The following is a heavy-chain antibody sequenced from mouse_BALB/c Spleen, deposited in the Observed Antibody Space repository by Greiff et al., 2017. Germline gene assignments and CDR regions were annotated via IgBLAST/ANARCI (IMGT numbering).Heavy chain of an antibody. CDR1: GYTFTSYT. Sequence: LVESAAELARPGASVKMSCKASGYTFTSYTMHWVKQRPGQGLEWIGYINPSSGYTEYNQKFKDKTTLTADKSSSTAYMQLSSLTSEDSAVYYCARDWEDYWGQGTTLTVSS. CDR2: INPSSGYT. J-gene: IGHJ2*01. V-gene: IGHV1-4*02. CDR3: ARDWEDY. D-gene: IGHD4-1*01.